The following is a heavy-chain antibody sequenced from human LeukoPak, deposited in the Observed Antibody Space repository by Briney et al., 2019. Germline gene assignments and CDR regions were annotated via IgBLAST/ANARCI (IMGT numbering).Heavy chain of an antibody. CDR1: GGSISSNY. V-gene: IGHV4-59*12. CDR3: AGRSGYTTPFYYGMDV. Sequence: PSETLSLTCTVSGGSISSNYWSWIRQPPGKGLEWITYSSYTGSTNYNPSLKSRVTISVDTSKNQFSLKLSSVTAADTAVYYCAGRSGYTTPFYYGMDVWGQGTTVTVSS. J-gene: IGHJ6*02. D-gene: IGHD3-22*01. CDR2: SSYTGST.